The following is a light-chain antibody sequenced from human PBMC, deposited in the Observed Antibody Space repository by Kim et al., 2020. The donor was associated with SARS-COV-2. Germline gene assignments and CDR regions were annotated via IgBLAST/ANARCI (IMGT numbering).Light chain of an antibody. CDR2: AAS. J-gene: IGKJ1*01. CDR3: QQSYTTPRT. CDR1: QSIVSY. V-gene: IGKV1-39*01. Sequence: ASVGDSITITCRASQSIVSYLNWYQQKPGKAPKLLIYAASRLLSGVPSRFSGSGSGTDFTLTISSLQPEDFATYYCQQSYTTPRTFGQGTKVDIK.